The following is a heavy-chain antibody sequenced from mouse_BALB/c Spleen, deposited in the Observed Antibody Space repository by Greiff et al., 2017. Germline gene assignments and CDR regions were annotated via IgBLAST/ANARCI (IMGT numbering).Heavy chain of an antibody. CDR3: AYDYDSYYFDY. J-gene: IGHJ2*01. D-gene: IGHD2-4*01. Sequence: VQLQQSGADLAKPGASVKMSCKASGYTFTSYWMHWVKQRPGQGLEWIGYINPSTGYTEYNQKFKDKATLTADKSSSTAYMQLSSLTSEDSAVYYCAYDYDSYYFDYWGQGTTLTVSS. CDR1: GYTFTSYW. V-gene: IGHV1-7*01. CDR2: INPSTGYT.